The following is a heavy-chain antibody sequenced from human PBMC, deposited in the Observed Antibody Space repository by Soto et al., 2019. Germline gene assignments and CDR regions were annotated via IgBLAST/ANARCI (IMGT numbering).Heavy chain of an antibody. CDR1: GFTFSDYY. CDR2: ISSSGSTI. J-gene: IGHJ6*03. D-gene: IGHD5-12*01. CDR3: ARDRGDIVATNAYYYYMDV. Sequence: GGSLRLSCAASGFTFSDYYMSWIRQAPGKGLEWVSYISSSGSTIYYADSVKGRFTISRDNAKNSLYLQMNSLRAEDTAVYYCARDRGDIVATNAYYYYMDVWGKGTTVTVSS. V-gene: IGHV3-11*01.